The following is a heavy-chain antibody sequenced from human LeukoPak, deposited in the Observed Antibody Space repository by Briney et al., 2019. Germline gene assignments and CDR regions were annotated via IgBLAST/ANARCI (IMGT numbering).Heavy chain of an antibody. D-gene: IGHD1-26*01. Sequence: SETLSLTCTVSGGSISRHYWSWIRQPPGKGLEWIGYIYSGGSANYHPSLKSRVTMSVDTSKNQFSLKMSSVTAADTAVYYCASMGAGTGFDSWGQGTLVTVSS. CDR2: IYSGGSA. CDR1: GGSISRHY. V-gene: IGHV4-59*11. CDR3: ASMGAGTGFDS. J-gene: IGHJ4*02.